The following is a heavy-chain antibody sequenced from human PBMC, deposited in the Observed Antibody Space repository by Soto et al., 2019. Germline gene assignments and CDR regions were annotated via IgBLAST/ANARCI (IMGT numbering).Heavy chain of an antibody. J-gene: IGHJ4*02. Sequence: GGSLRLSCAASGFTFSSYGMHWVRQAPGKGLEWVAVISYDGSNKYYADSVKGRFTISRDNSKNMLYLQMNSLRAEDTAVYYCAKVEYDSSGKRASYYFDYWGQGTLVTVSS. CDR3: AKVEYDSSGKRASYYFDY. D-gene: IGHD3-22*01. CDR1: GFTFSSYG. V-gene: IGHV3-30*18. CDR2: ISYDGSNK.